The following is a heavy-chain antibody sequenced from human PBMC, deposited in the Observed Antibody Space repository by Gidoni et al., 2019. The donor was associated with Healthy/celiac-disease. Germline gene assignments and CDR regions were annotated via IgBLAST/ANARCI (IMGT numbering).Heavy chain of an antibody. CDR1: GFTFSNAW. J-gene: IGHJ3*02. D-gene: IGHD3-3*01. CDR2: IKSKTDGGTT. Sequence: EVQLVESGGGLVKPGGSLRLSCAASGFTFSNAWMSWVRQAPGKGLEWVGRIKSKTDGGTTDYAAPVKGRFTISRDDSKNTLYLQMNSLKTEDTAVYYCTTDDDITIFGVVKDAFDIWGQGTMVTVSS. V-gene: IGHV3-15*01. CDR3: TTDDDITIFGVVKDAFDI.